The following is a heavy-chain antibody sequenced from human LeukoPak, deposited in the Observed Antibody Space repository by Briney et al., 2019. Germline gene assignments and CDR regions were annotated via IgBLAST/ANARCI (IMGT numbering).Heavy chain of an antibody. Sequence: GGSLRLSCAASGFTFSSYAMHWVSQAPGKGLEWVAVISYDGSNKYYADSVKGRFTISRDNSKNTLYLQMNSLRAEDTAVYYCARDTYYYSSGSYYNWFDPWGQGTLVTVSS. V-gene: IGHV3-30-3*01. CDR1: GFTFSSYA. CDR3: ARDTYYYSSGSYYNWFDP. CDR2: ISYDGSNK. J-gene: IGHJ5*02. D-gene: IGHD3-10*01.